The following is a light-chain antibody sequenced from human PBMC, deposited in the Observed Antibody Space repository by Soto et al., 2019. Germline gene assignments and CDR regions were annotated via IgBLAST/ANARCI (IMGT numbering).Light chain of an antibody. Sequence: EIVMTQSPATLSVSPGERATLSCRASQSITSNLAWYQQKPGQAPRLLIYGASSRATGIPDRFSGSGSGTDFTLTISRLEPEDFGVYYCQQYGDSPITFGQGTRLEIK. CDR1: QSITSN. CDR2: GAS. CDR3: QQYGDSPIT. V-gene: IGKV3-20*01. J-gene: IGKJ5*01.